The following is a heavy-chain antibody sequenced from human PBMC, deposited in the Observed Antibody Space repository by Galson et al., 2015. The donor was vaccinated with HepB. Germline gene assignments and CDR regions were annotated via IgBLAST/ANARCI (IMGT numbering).Heavy chain of an antibody. CDR2: MNPNSGNT. J-gene: IGHJ4*02. V-gene: IGHV1-8*01. D-gene: IGHD3-22*01. CDR3: ARGREDAPYYYDSSGHTDY. CDR1: GYTFTSYD. Sequence: QSGAEVKKPGASVKVSCKASGYTFTSYDINWERQATGQGLEWMGWMNPNSGNTGYAQKFQGRVTMTRNTSISTAYMELSSLRSEDTAVYYCARGREDAPYYYDSSGHTDYWGQGALVTVSS.